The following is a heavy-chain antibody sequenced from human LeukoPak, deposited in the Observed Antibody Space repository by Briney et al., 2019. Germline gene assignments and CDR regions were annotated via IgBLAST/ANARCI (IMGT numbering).Heavy chain of an antibody. V-gene: IGHV3-9*03. CDR1: GFTFEDYA. CDR2: ISWNSGSI. CDR3: AKDVGGGDWDNYFDY. Sequence: GGSLRLSXAASGFTFEDYAMHWVRQAPGKGLEWVSGISWNSGSIGYADSVKGRFTISRDNAKNSLYLQMNSLRAEDMALYYCAKDVGGGDWDNYFDYWGQGTLVTVSS. D-gene: IGHD2-21*02. J-gene: IGHJ4*02.